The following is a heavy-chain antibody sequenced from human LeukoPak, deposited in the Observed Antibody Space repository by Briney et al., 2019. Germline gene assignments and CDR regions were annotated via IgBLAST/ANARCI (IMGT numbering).Heavy chain of an antibody. CDR3: AKMGVVAARPGTFDY. Sequence: GGSLRLACAASGFTFTSYAMSWVRQAPGKGLEWVSAISGSGGSTYHADSVKGRFTISRDNSKNTLYLQMNSLRAEDTAVYYCAKMGVVAARPGTFDYWGQGTLVTVSS. CDR1: GFTFTSYA. D-gene: IGHD6-6*01. CDR2: ISGSGGST. V-gene: IGHV3-23*01. J-gene: IGHJ4*02.